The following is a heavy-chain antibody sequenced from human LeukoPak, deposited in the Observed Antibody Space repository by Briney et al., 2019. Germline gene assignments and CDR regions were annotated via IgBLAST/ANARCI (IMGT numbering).Heavy chain of an antibody. CDR2: INPNSGGT. Sequence: GASVKVSCKASRYTFTGYYMHWVRQAPGQGLEWMGWINPNSGGTNYAQKFQGRVTMTRDTSISTAYMELSRLRSDDTAVYYCARVAGYYDSSGYVSDYWGQGTLVTVSS. V-gene: IGHV1-2*02. D-gene: IGHD3-22*01. CDR3: ARVAGYYDSSGYVSDY. J-gene: IGHJ4*02. CDR1: RYTFTGYY.